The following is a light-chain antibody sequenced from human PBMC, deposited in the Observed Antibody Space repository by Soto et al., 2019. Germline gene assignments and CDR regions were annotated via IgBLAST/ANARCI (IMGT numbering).Light chain of an antibody. CDR2: LGS. V-gene: IGKV2-28*01. CDR3: MQALQTPWT. Sequence: DIVMTQSPLSLPVTPGEPASISCMSSQSLLHSNGYNYLDWYLQKPGQSPQLLIYLGSNRASGVPDRFSGSGSGTDSTLKISRVEAEDVGVYYCMQALQTPWTFGQGTKVDIK. J-gene: IGKJ1*01. CDR1: QSLLHSNGYNY.